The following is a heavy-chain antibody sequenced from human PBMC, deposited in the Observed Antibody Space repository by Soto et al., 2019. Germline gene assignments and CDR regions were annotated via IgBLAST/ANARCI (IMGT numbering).Heavy chain of an antibody. CDR1: GASIYNGGYF. V-gene: IGHV4-30-4*01. D-gene: IGHD2-21*01. J-gene: IGHJ4*03. CDR2: IHNSGSP. CDR3: AKGSDKAKSCF. Sequence: QVQLQESGPGLVRPSQTLSLTCSVSGASIYNGGYFWCWIRQSPGKGLEWIGHIHNSGSPYNNPPPKRRVTNTAETSQDPVPLAPNSVASADPAMYYLAKGSDKAKSCFWGPGNLV.